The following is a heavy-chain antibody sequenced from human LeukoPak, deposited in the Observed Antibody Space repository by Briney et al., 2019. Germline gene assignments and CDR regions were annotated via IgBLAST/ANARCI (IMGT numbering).Heavy chain of an antibody. J-gene: IGHJ6*02. V-gene: IGHV3-15*01. D-gene: IGHD3-10*01. Sequence: PGGSLRLSCAASGFTFSNAWMSWVRQAPGKGLEWVGRIKSKTDGGTTDYAAPVKGRFTISRDDSKNTLYLQMNSLKTEDTAVYYCTTDRRMVRGAPPNYYYGMDVWGQGTTVTVSS. CDR3: TTDRRMVRGAPPNYYYGMDV. CDR1: GFTFSNAW. CDR2: IKSKTDGGTT.